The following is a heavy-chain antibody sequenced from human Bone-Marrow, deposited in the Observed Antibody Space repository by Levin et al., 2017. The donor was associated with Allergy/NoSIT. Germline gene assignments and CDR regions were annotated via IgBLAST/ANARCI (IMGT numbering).Heavy chain of an antibody. D-gene: IGHD5-18*01. CDR1: GFTFSSYW. J-gene: IGHJ4*02. Sequence: LSLTCAASGFTFSSYWMHWVRQAPGKGLVWVARIYSDGSFYADSVKGRFTISRDNAKNTLFLQMNSLRDEDTAVYYCARGGDGYGNFEFWGQGTLVTVSS. V-gene: IGHV3-74*01. CDR2: IYSDGSF. CDR3: ARGGDGYGNFEF.